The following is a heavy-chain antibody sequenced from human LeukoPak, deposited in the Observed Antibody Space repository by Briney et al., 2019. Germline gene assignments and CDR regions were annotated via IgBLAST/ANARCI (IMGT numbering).Heavy chain of an antibody. CDR3: ARRAGSSSSYWFDP. D-gene: IGHD6-13*01. Sequence: SETLSLTCTVSGGSISSYYWSWIRQPPGKGLEWIGYIYYSGSTNYNPSLKSRVTISVETSKNQFSLKLSSVTAADTAVYYCARRAGSSSSYWFDPWGQGTLVTVSS. CDR2: IYYSGST. V-gene: IGHV4-59*12. J-gene: IGHJ5*02. CDR1: GGSISSYY.